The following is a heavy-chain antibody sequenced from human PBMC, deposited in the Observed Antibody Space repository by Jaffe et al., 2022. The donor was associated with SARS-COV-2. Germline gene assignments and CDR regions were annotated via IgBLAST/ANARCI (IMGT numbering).Heavy chain of an antibody. CDR2: ISSDGDNK. CDR1: GFTFSDFA. Sequence: QVQLVESGGGVVQPGRSLRLSCAASGFTFSDFAMHWVRQAPGKGLEWVAIISSDGDNKYYTNSVKGRFTISRDNSKNTMSLQMSSLSAEDTAMYYCTRDKNYGSGHTLDYWGQGNLVTVSS. D-gene: IGHD3-10*01. CDR3: TRDKNYGSGHTLDY. J-gene: IGHJ4*02. V-gene: IGHV3-30*04.